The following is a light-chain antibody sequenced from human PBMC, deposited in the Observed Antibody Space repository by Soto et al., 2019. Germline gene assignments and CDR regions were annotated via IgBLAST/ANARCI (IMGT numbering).Light chain of an antibody. V-gene: IGKV3-11*01. CDR3: QPRFDWPKIT. CDR2: AAS. CDR1: QCVSNY. Sequence: IGLTQAPATLSLSPGVRVTLSCRVIQCVSNYLAWYQQASVQAPRLLVSAASNRDTGISARFSGSGSGTDFTLTISSLEPEDFGVFYCQPRFDWPKITFGQGTLLEIK. J-gene: IGKJ5*01.